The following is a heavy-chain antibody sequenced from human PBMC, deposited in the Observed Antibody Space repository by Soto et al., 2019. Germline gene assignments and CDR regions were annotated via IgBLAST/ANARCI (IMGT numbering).Heavy chain of an antibody. V-gene: IGHV4-34*01. Sequence: SETLSLTCAVYGGSFSGYYWSWIRQPPGKGLEWIGEINHSGSTNYNPSLKSRVTISVDTSKNQFSLKLSSVTAADTAVYYCARGSGEMSIAARLGIYYFDYWGQGTLVTVSS. CDR3: ARGSGEMSIAARLGIYYFDY. CDR1: GGSFSGYY. J-gene: IGHJ4*02. D-gene: IGHD6-6*01. CDR2: INHSGST.